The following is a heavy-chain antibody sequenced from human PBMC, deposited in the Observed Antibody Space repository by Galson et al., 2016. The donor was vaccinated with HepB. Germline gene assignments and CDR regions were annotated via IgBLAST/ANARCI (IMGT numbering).Heavy chain of an antibody. D-gene: IGHD5-12*01. CDR1: GDSTHLYY. V-gene: IGHV4-59*13. Sequence: SETLSLTCTVSGDSTHLYYWSWIRQPPEKGLEWIGFIYFSGSTNYNPSPKSRFTMSVDTSKKEFSLKLNSVTAADTAVYYWARNSPWLRQGYFDLWGRGTLVTVSS. CDR3: ARNSPWLRQGYFDL. J-gene: IGHJ2*01. CDR2: IYFSGST.